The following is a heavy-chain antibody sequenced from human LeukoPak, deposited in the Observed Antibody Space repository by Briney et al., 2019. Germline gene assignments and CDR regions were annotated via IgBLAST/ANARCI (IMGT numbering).Heavy chain of an antibody. J-gene: IGHJ4*02. CDR2: IYPGESDT. CDR1: GYSFTSYW. CDR3: ARRLRGSSWYLDY. Sequence: GESLKISCKGSGYSFTSYWIGWVRQMPGKGVEWMGIIYPGESDTRYSPSFQGQVTISAYNSISTAYLQWSSLKASDTAMYYCARRLRGSSWYLDYWGQGTLVTVSS. V-gene: IGHV5-51*01. D-gene: IGHD6-13*01.